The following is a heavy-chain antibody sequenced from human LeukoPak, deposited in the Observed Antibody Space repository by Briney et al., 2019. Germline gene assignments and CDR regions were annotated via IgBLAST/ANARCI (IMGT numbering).Heavy chain of an antibody. D-gene: IGHD3-16*01. CDR3: ASLFGSSEAFDI. CDR2: IIPIFGTA. V-gene: IGHV1-69*05. Sequence: SVKVSCKASGGTFSSYAIRWVRQAPGQGLEWMGGIIPIFGTANYAQKFQGRVTITTDESTSTAYMELSSLRSEDTAVYYCASLFGSSEAFDIWGQGTTVTVSS. J-gene: IGHJ3*02. CDR1: GGTFSSYA.